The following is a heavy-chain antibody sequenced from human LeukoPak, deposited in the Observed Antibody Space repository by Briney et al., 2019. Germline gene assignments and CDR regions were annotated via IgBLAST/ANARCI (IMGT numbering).Heavy chain of an antibody. D-gene: IGHD3-10*01. Sequence: PSETLSLTCTVSGDSISSSSYYWGWIRQPPGKGLEWIGSIYYSGSTYYNPSLKSRVTISVDTSKNQFSLKLSSVTASDTAVYYCARQGWFGELLSPLDYWGQGTLVTVSS. CDR2: IYYSGST. V-gene: IGHV4-39*01. CDR3: ARQGWFGELLSPLDY. CDR1: GDSISSSSYY. J-gene: IGHJ4*02.